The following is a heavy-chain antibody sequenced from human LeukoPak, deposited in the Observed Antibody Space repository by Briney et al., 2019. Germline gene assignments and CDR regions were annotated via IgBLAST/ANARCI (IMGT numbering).Heavy chain of an antibody. Sequence: PSETLSLTCSVSGGSMSSYYWSWIRQSPGKGLEWIGYIYRSGSTDYNSSLRSRVTISVDTSKNQFSLKLSSVTAADTAVYYCARETSQKGAHYMDVWGKGTTITISS. CDR2: IYRSGST. CDR1: GGSMSSYY. V-gene: IGHV4-59*01. D-gene: IGHD3-16*01. CDR3: ARETSQKGAHYMDV. J-gene: IGHJ6*03.